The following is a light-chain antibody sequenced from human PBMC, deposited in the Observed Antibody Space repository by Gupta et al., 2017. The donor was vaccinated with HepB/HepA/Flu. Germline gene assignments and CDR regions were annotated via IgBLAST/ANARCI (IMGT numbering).Light chain of an antibody. CDR3: QQYKAWPLT. CDR1: QSVSNK. CDR2: SAS. Sequence: VVTLSPAPLSVSQGDRATRTGRESQSVSNKSAWHQQTPGQAPRLLIYSASTRASGPPASFSGRGSGTDFTLTISSLQSEDFVVYYCQQYKAWPLTFGHGTKVDI. V-gene: IGKV3-15*01. J-gene: IGKJ3*01.